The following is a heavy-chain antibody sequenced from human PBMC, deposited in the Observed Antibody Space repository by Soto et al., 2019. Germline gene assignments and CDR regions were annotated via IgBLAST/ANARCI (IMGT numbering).Heavy chain of an antibody. D-gene: IGHD6-19*01. J-gene: IGHJ2*01. CDR2: IYYSGST. CDR1: RGSISSYY. V-gene: IGHV4-59*01. CDR3: ASVRQWLFSHWYFDL. Sequence: QVQLQESGPGLVKPSETLSLTCTVSRGSISSYYWCWIRQPPGKGLEWIGYIYYSGSTNYNPSLRRRLSMSVDTSKNQCSLYLDSVTAADTAVYYCASVRQWLFSHWYFDLWGRGTLVAVSS.